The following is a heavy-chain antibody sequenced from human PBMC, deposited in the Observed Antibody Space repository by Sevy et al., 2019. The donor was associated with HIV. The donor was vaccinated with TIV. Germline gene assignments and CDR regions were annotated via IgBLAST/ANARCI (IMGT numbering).Heavy chain of an antibody. J-gene: IGHJ4*02. CDR1: GFTFAKYS. D-gene: IGHD2-8*01. V-gene: IGHV3-23*01. Sequence: GGSVRLSCAASGFTFAKYSMSWVRQAPGKGLEWVSTFSFGCGRINYADSVKGRFTISRDDSKNTLFLQMNSLRAEDTATYFCAREGCTQPHDYWGQGTLVTVSP. CDR2: FSFGCGRI. CDR3: AREGCTQPHDY.